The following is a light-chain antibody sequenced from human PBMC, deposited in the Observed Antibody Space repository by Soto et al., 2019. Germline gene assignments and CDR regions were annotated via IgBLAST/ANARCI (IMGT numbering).Light chain of an antibody. CDR2: WAS. V-gene: IGKV4-1*01. Sequence: DIVMTQSPDSLAVSLGERAAINCKSSQSLFYSSYSKNYLAWYQQKPGQPPKLLFYWASSRDSGVPDRFSGSGSGTDFTLSISSLQAEDVAVYYCQQYFSTPLTFGGGTTVVIK. J-gene: IGKJ4*01. CDR1: QSLFYSSYSKNY. CDR3: QQYFSTPLT.